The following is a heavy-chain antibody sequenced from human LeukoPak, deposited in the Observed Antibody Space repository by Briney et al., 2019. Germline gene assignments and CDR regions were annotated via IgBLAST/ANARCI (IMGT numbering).Heavy chain of an antibody. CDR3: ARDYYGCFDY. CDR1: GFTFSTSS. CDR2: ISGSSSTI. J-gene: IGHJ4*02. Sequence: GGSLRLSCAASGFTFSTSSMNWVRQAPGKELEWVSYISGSSSTIYYADSVKGRFTISRDNAKNSLYLQMNSLRDEDTAVYYCARDYYGCFDYWGQGILVTVSS. V-gene: IGHV3-48*02. D-gene: IGHD3-10*01.